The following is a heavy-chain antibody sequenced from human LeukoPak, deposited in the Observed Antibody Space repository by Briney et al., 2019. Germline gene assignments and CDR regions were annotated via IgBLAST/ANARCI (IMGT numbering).Heavy chain of an antibody. V-gene: IGHV4-39*07. Sequence: SGTLSLTCAVSGGSISSSYYWGWIRQPPGKGLEWIGSIYYSGSTYYNPSLKSRVTISVDTSKNQFSLKLSSVTAADTAVYYCARRLWLRSHYGMDVWGQGTTVTVSS. CDR1: GGSISSSYY. CDR2: IYYSGST. J-gene: IGHJ6*02. D-gene: IGHD3-10*01. CDR3: ARRLWLRSHYGMDV.